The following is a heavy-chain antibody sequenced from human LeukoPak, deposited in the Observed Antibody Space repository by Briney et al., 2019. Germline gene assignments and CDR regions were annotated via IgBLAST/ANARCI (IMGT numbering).Heavy chain of an antibody. V-gene: IGHV4-59*01. D-gene: IGHD3-3*01. Sequence: SETLSLTCTVSGASISNYYWSWIRQPPGGELEWIAYIYYTGNTDYNPSLQSRVTISIDTSKNHFSLKLSSVTAADTAVYYCARAPRRVGDFWNGYLYYFDYWGQGTLVTVSS. CDR1: GASISNYY. J-gene: IGHJ4*02. CDR3: ARAPRRVGDFWNGYLYYFDY. CDR2: IYYTGNT.